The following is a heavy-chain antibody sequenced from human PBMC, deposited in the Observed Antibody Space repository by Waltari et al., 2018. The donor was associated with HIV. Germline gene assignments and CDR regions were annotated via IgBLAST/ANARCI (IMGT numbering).Heavy chain of an antibody. V-gene: IGHV4-38-2*01. CDR2: VHQSGRA. CDR3: ARMDYGSGTPPLDIYVMDV. Sequence: QLLLQESGPGLVKPSETLSLTCSVSAYSLGPVFFWGWIPQPPGEGREWMATVHQSGRAYYRPALKSRVTISMDTSRNQFSLKMNSVTAADTAVYYCARMDYGSGTPPLDIYVMDVWGQGTTVTVSS. J-gene: IGHJ6*02. CDR1: AYSLGPVFF. D-gene: IGHD3-10*01.